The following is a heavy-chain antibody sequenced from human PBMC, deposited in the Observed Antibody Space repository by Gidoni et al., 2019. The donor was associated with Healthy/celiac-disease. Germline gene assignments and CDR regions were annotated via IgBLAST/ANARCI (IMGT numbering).Heavy chain of an antibody. CDR2: IYYSGST. D-gene: IGHD3-22*01. V-gene: IGHV4-39*01. CDR3: ARHVRYYYDSSGPDAFDI. Sequence: QLHLQESGPGLVKPSEILSLTCTVSGGSISSSSYYWGWIRQPPGKGLEWIGSIYYSGSTYYNPSLKSRVTISVDTSKNQFSLKLSSVTAADTAVYYCARHVRYYYDSSGPDAFDIWGQGTMVTVSS. J-gene: IGHJ3*02. CDR1: GGSISSSSYY.